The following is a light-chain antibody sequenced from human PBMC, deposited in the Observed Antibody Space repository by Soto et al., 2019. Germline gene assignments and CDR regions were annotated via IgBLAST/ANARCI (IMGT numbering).Light chain of an antibody. J-gene: IGKJ4*01. CDR3: HQYGSSPLT. Sequence: EIVLTQSPGTLSLSPGERATLSCRASQSVSASYLAWYQQKPGQAPRLLIYGASSRATGIPDRFGGSGSGTDFTLTINRLEPEDLAVYYCHQYGSSPLTFGGGTKVEIK. CDR1: QSVSASY. V-gene: IGKV3-20*01. CDR2: GAS.